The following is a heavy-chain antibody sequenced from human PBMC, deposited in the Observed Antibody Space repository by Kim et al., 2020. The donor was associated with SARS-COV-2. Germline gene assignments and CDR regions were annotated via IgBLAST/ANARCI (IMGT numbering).Heavy chain of an antibody. CDR2: INHSGST. D-gene: IGHD7-27*01. J-gene: IGHJ5*02. V-gene: IGHV4-34*01. CDR1: GGSFSGYY. Sequence: SETLSLTCAVYGGSFSGYYWSWIRQPPGKGLEWIGEINHSGSTNYNTSLKSRVTISVDTSKNQFSLKLSSVTAADTAVYYCARLQANWGPSVWFDPWGQGTLVTVSS. CDR3: ARLQANWGPSVWFDP.